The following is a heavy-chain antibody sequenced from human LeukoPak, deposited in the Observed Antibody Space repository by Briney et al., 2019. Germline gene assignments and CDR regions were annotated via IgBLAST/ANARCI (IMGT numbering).Heavy chain of an antibody. CDR2: INHSGST. CDR3: ARGRRLLWFGELQNNWFDP. D-gene: IGHD3-10*01. Sequence: PSETLSLTCAVYGGSFSGYYWSWIRQPPGKGLEWIGEINHSGSTNYNPSLKSRVTISVDTSKNQFSLKLSSVTAADTAVYYCARGRRLLWFGELQNNWFDPWGQGTLVTVSS. V-gene: IGHV4-34*01. J-gene: IGHJ5*02. CDR1: GGSFSGYY.